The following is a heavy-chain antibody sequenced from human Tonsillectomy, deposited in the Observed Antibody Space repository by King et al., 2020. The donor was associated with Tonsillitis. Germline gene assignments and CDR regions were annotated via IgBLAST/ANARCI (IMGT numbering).Heavy chain of an antibody. V-gene: IGHV3-74*01. CDR2: INSDWSST. CDR1: GFTLSSYW. D-gene: IGHD3-22*01. Sequence: VQLVESGGGLVQPGGSLRLSCAASGFTLSSYWMHWVRQAPGKGLVWVSRINSDWSSTSYADSVKGRFTISRDNAKNTLCLQMNSLRAEDTAVYYCARERRNYDSSGNAFDIWGQGTMVTVSS. CDR3: ARERRNYDSSGNAFDI. J-gene: IGHJ3*02.